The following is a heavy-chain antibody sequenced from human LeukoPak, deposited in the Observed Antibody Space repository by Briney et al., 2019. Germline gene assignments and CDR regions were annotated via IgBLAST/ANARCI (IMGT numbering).Heavy chain of an antibody. CDR3: ARSISDIVVVVANYGMDV. J-gene: IGHJ6*02. CDR1: GFTFSSYA. V-gene: IGHV3-30*04. CDR2: ISYDGSNK. D-gene: IGHD2-15*01. Sequence: GRSLRLSCAASGFTFSSYAMHWVRQAPGKGLEWVAVISYDGSNKYYADSVKGRFTISRDNSKNTLYLQMNSLRVEDTAVYYCARSISDIVVVVANYGMDVWGQGTTVTVSS.